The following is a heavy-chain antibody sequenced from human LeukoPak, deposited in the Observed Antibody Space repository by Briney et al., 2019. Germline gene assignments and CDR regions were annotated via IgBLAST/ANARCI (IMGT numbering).Heavy chain of an antibody. CDR2: IYYSGST. Sequence: IPSETLSLTCTVSGGSISSYYWSWIRQPPGKGLEWIGYIYYSGSTSYNPSLKSRVTISVDTSKNQFSLKLSSVTAADTAVYYCARLWLPHWFDPWGQGTLVTVSS. D-gene: IGHD5-12*01. CDR3: ARLWLPHWFDP. J-gene: IGHJ5*02. V-gene: IGHV4-59*01. CDR1: GGSISSYY.